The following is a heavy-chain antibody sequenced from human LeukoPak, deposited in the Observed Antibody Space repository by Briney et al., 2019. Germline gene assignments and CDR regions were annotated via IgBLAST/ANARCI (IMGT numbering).Heavy chain of an antibody. CDR2: IRNKADSHTT. CDR1: GFTFSSYA. V-gene: IGHV3-72*01. D-gene: IGHD1-26*01. J-gene: IGHJ4*02. Sequence: QTGGSLRLSCAASGFTFSSYAMNWVRQAPGKGLEWVGRIRNKADSHTTEYAASVKGRFTISRDDSENSLYLQMNSLKTEDTAVYYCARASRYSGRYDFDYWGQGTLVTVSS. CDR3: ARASRYSGRYDFDY.